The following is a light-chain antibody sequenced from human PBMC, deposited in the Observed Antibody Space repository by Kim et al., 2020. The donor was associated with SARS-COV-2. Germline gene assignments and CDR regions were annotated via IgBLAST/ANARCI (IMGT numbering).Light chain of an antibody. J-gene: IGKJ1*01. Sequence: DIQMTQSPSTLSASVGDRVTITCRASQSISSWLAWYQQKPGKAPKVLMYEASSLESGVPSRFSGSGSGTVFTLTISSLQPDDFATYYCQQYNSYSWTFGQGTKVDIK. CDR3: QQYNSYSWT. CDR1: QSISSW. CDR2: EAS. V-gene: IGKV1-5*03.